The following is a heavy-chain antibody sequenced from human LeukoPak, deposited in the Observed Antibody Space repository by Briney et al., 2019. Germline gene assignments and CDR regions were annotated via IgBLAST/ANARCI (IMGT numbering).Heavy chain of an antibody. D-gene: IGHD6-13*01. Sequence: PSQTLSLTRTVSGGSISSGGYYWSWIRQHPGTGLEWIGYIYYSGSTYYNPSLKSRVTISVDTSKNQFSLKLSSVTAADTAVYYCARRPRSYSSSWIDYWGQGTLVTVSS. V-gene: IGHV4-31*03. CDR3: ARRPRSYSSSWIDY. CDR2: IYYSGST. J-gene: IGHJ4*02. CDR1: GGSISSGGYY.